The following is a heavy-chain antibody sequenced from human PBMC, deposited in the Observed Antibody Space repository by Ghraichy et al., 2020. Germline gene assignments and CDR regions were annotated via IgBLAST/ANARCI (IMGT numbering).Heavy chain of an antibody. CDR1: GYTFTGYY. J-gene: IGHJ6*03. CDR2: INPNSGDT. CDR3: ARGDYYDSDGYYSSYYYMDV. V-gene: IGHV1-2*04. Sequence: ASVKVSCKASGYTFTGYYMHWVRQAPGQGLEWMGWINPNSGDTNYAQKFQGWVTMTRDTSISTAYMELTRLRSDDTAVYYCARGDYYDSDGYYSSYYYMDVWGKGTTVTVSS. D-gene: IGHD3-22*01.